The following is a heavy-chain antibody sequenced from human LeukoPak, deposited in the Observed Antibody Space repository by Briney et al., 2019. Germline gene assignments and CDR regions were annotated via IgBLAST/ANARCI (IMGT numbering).Heavy chain of an antibody. CDR3: ARVWHCSSTSCLGRYYYYMDV. CDR1: GGSISSYY. J-gene: IGHJ6*03. D-gene: IGHD2-2*01. V-gene: IGHV4-59*01. Sequence: SETLSLTCTVSGGSISSYYWSWIRQPPGKGLEWIGYIYYSGSTNYNPSLKSRVTISVDTSKNQFSLKLSSVTAADTAVYYCARVWHCSSTSCLGRYYYYMDVWGKGTTVTVSS. CDR2: IYYSGST.